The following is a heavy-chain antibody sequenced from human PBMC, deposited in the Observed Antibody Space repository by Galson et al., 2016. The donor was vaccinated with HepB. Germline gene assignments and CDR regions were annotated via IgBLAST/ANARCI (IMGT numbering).Heavy chain of an antibody. CDR1: GFTVSNSY. V-gene: IGHV3-66*01. CDR2: IYSGGST. CDR3: ARNRHCSGGSCYGA. D-gene: IGHD2-15*01. Sequence: LRLSCAASGFTVSNSYMRWVRQAPGKGLEWVSLIYSGGSTYYADSVKGRFTISRDSSKNTLYLQMNSLRAEDTAVYYCARNRHCSGGSCYGAWGQGTLVTVSS. J-gene: IGHJ5*02.